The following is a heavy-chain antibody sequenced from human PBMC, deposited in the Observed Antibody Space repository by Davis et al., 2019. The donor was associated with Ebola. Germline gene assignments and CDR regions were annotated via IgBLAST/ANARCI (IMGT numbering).Heavy chain of an antibody. Sequence: GGSLRLSCAASGFTFSTYSMNWVRQAPGKGLEWVSSTSSSSDYIYYADSVKGRFTISKDNAKKSLYLQMNSLRAEDTAVYYCTADVVPAATRGVYYYYYYMDVWGKGTTVTVSS. J-gene: IGHJ6*03. D-gene: IGHD2-2*01. CDR3: TADVVPAATRGVYYYYYYMDV. V-gene: IGHV3-21*01. CDR2: TSSSSDYI. CDR1: GFTFSTYS.